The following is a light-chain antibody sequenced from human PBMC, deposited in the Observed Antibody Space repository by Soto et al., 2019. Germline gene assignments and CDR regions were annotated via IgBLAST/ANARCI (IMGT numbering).Light chain of an antibody. J-gene: IGKJ4*01. CDR3: HQRSNWPST. CDR1: QSVSRY. Sequence: EIVLTQSPATLSLSPGERATNSCRASQSVSRYLAWYQPKPGQAPRLLIYDASNRSTGITARFSGSGSGTDFTLTITNVEPEDFEVYYCHQRSNWPSTFGGGTKVEIK. CDR2: DAS. V-gene: IGKV3-11*01.